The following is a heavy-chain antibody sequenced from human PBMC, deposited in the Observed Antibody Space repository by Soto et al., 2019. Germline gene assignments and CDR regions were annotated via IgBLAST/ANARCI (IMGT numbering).Heavy chain of an antibody. J-gene: IGHJ4*02. D-gene: IGHD6-6*01. V-gene: IGHV3-7*01. CDR2: IKPDGSQK. Sequence: GGSLRLSCAASGFSFSNYWMNWVRQAPGKGLEWVAVIKPDGSQKYYVDSVKGRFTISRDNTKNSLYLQMSSLRADDTAVYFCARRPAFEYSSSSSFDSRGQGTLVTVSS. CDR1: GFSFSNYW. CDR3: ARRPAFEYSSSSSFDS.